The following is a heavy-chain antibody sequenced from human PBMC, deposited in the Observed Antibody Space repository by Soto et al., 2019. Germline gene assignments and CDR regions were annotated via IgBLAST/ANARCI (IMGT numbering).Heavy chain of an antibody. CDR1: GFTFSSYA. CDR2: ISGSGGST. CDR3: AKDLLIVVVISLTFDY. V-gene: IGHV3-23*01. J-gene: IGHJ4*02. D-gene: IGHD3-22*01. Sequence: PGGSLRLSCAASGFTFSSYAMSWGRQAPGKGLEWVSAISGSGGSTYYADSVKGRFTISRDNSKNTLYLQMNSLRAEDTAVYYCAKDLLIVVVISLTFDYWGQGTLVTVSS.